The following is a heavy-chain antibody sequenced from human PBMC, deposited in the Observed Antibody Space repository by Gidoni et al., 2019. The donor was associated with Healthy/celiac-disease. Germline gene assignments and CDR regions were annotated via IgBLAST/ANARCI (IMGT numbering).Heavy chain of an antibody. D-gene: IGHD3-22*01. Sequence: EVQLVESGGGLVQPGRSLRLSCAASGFPFVDYAMHWVRQAPGKGLEWVSGISWNSGSIGYADSVKGRFTISRDNAKNSLYLQMNSLRAEDTALYYCAKDMSYDSSGYFDYWGQGTLVTVSS. J-gene: IGHJ4*02. CDR1: GFPFVDYA. CDR3: AKDMSYDSSGYFDY. V-gene: IGHV3-9*01. CDR2: ISWNSGSI.